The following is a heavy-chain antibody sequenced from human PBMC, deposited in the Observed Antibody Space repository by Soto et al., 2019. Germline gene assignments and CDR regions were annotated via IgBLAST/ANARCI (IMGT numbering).Heavy chain of an antibody. CDR3: ARDRYCSGGSCYSLGLGY. Sequence: QVQLVQSESEVKKPGASVKVSCKASGYTFTTNGISWVRQAPGQGLEWMGWISADNGNPNYAQKFQGRVTMTTDTSTTTAYMELRSLRPDDTAVYYCARDRYCSGGSCYSLGLGYWGQGTPVTVSS. CDR1: GYTFTTNG. CDR2: ISADNGNP. D-gene: IGHD2-15*01. J-gene: IGHJ4*02. V-gene: IGHV1-18*01.